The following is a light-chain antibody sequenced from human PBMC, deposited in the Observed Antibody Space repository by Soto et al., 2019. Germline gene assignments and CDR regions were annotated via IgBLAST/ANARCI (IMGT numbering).Light chain of an antibody. CDR2: DVS. Sequence: QSALTQPRSVSGSPGQSVTISCTGTSSDVGLYNYVSWYQQHPGKAPKVMIYDVSERPSGVPDRFSGSKSGGTASLTISGLQAEDEADYYCCSYAGSPRYVFGTGTKLTVL. CDR1: SSDVGLYNY. CDR3: CSYAGSPRYV. V-gene: IGLV2-11*01. J-gene: IGLJ1*01.